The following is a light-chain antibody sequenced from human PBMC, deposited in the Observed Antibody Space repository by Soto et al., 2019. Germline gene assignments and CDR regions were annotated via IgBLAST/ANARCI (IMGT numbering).Light chain of an antibody. CDR2: DVS. J-gene: IGLJ2*01. V-gene: IGLV2-14*01. CDR1: SSDVGGYNY. CDR3: SSYTSSSTSDVV. Sequence: QSALTQPASVSGSPGQSITISCTGTSSDVGGYNYVSWYQQHPGKAPKLMIYDVSNRPSGVSNRFSGSKSGNTASLTISGLQAEDEADYYCSSYTSSSTSDVVFGGGTKLTGL.